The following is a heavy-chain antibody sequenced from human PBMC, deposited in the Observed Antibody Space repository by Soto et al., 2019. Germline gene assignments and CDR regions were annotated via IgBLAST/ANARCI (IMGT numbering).Heavy chain of an antibody. V-gene: IGHV4-34*01. CDR1: GGSFSGYY. J-gene: IGHJ4*02. CDR2: INHSGST. D-gene: IGHD6-13*01. Sequence: SETLSLTCAVYGGSFSGYYWSWIRQPPGKGLEWIGEINHSGSTNYNPSLKSRVTISVDTSKNQFSLKLSSVTAADTAVYYCARVPSAGKYFDYWGQGTPVTVSS. CDR3: ARVPSAGKYFDY.